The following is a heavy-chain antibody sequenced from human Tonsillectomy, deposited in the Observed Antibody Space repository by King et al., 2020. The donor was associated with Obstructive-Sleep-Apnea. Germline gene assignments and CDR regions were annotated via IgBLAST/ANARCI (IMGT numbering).Heavy chain of an antibody. CDR1: GDSISSGGYY. V-gene: IGHV4-31*03. J-gene: IGHJ5*02. CDR2: IYYSGST. CDR3: ARDPRGGWGNWFDP. D-gene: IGHD3-16*01. Sequence: VQLQESGPGLVKPSQTLSLTCTVSGDSISSGGYYWSWIRQHPGKGLEWIGYIYYSGSTYYNPSLKSRVTISLDTSKNQFSLKLSSVTAADTAVYYCARDPRGGWGNWFDPWGQGTLVTVSS.